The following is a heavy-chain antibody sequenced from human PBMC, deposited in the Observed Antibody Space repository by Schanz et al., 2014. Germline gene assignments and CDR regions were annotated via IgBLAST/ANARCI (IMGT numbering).Heavy chain of an antibody. CDR3: ARRVPYSFGLDV. CDR1: GFTFSSYV. J-gene: IGHJ6*02. D-gene: IGHD1-1*01. V-gene: IGHV3-23*04. CDR2: ISASGDST. Sequence: EVQVVESGGGFVQPGGSLRLSCAASGFTFSSYVMNWVRQAPGRGLEWVSFISASGDSTSYADSVKGRFTISRDNSKNTLYLQMNSLRDEDTAMYYCARRVPYSFGLDVWGQGATVTVPS.